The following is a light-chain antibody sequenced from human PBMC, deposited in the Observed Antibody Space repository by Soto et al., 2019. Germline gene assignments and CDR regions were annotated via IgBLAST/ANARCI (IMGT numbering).Light chain of an antibody. V-gene: IGLV2-14*03. Sequence: QSVLTQPASVSGSPGQSITISCSGTSSDIGSYDHVAWYQQFPGKSPKLIXXXXXXXTSGVSDPLSGSKSGISASLTIYGLQTEDEADYYCISYTDRQSYLFGTGTKVTVL. CDR3: ISYTDRQSYL. CDR2: XXX. J-gene: IGLJ1*01. CDR1: SSDIGSYDH.